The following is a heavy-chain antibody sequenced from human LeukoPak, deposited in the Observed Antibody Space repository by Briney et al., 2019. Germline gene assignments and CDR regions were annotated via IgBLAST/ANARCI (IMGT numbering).Heavy chain of an antibody. V-gene: IGHV5-51*01. CDR3: AVIAAAGAYYFDY. CDR1: GYSFTSYW. Sequence: GESLKISCKASGYSFTSYWIGWVRQMPGKGLEWMGIIYPGDSDTRYSPSFQGQVTISVDKSTSTAYLQWSSLKASDTAMYYCAVIAAAGAYYFDYWGQGTLVTVSS. J-gene: IGHJ4*02. D-gene: IGHD6-13*01. CDR2: IYPGDSDT.